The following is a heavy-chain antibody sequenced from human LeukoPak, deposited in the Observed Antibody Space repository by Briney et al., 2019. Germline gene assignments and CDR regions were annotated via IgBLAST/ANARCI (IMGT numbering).Heavy chain of an antibody. CDR1: AFTASRNY. CDR3: AKDQLLGGSYTFDY. Sequence: GGSLRLSCAASAFTASRNYMSWVRQAPGKGLEWVAFIRSDGSTKYFADSVKGRFTISRDNSKNTLYLQMNSLRAEDTAVYYCAKDQLLGGSYTFDYWGQGTLVTVSS. J-gene: IGHJ4*02. D-gene: IGHD1-26*01. CDR2: IRSDGSTK. V-gene: IGHV3-30*02.